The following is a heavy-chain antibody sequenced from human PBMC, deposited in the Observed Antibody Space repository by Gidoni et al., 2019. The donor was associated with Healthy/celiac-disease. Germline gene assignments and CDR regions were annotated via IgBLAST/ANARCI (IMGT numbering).Heavy chain of an antibody. Sequence: QVQLVQSGAEVKKPGASVKVSCKASGYTFTGYYMPWVRQAPGQGLEWMGWINPNSGGTNYAQKFQGRVTMTRDTSISTAYMELSRLRSDDTAVYYCARDRIVVVVAANEHGYYYYGMDVWGQGTTVTVSS. D-gene: IGHD2-15*01. V-gene: IGHV1-2*02. CDR3: ARDRIVVVVAANEHGYYYYGMDV. CDR2: INPNSGGT. J-gene: IGHJ6*02. CDR1: GYTFTGYY.